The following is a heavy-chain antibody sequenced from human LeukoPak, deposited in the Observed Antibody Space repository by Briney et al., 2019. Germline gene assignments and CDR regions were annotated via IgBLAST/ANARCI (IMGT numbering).Heavy chain of an antibody. J-gene: IGHJ4*02. CDR3: ARRYCSSTSCYEKQYYFDY. V-gene: IGHV1-69*13. CDR2: IIPFFDTA. D-gene: IGHD2-2*01. Sequence: SVKVSCKASGYTFTNYGISWVRQAPGQGLEWMGGIIPFFDTANYTQKFQGRVTITADESASTAYMELSSLRSEDTAVYYCARRYCSSTSCYEKQYYFDYWGQGTLVTVSS. CDR1: GYTFTNYG.